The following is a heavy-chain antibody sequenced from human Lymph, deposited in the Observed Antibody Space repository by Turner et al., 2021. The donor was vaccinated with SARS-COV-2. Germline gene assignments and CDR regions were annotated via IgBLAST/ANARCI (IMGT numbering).Heavy chain of an antibody. CDR3: ARDIPTTADYFDY. CDR1: GFRFSTYS. Sequence: EVQLVASGGGLVKPRGSLRICCAASGFRFSTYSMNWVRQAPGKGLEWISSISISSSYIYYADSVKGRFTISRDDAKNSLYLQMNSLRAEDTAVYYCARDIPTTADYFDYWGQGTLVTVSS. J-gene: IGHJ4*02. D-gene: IGHD4-17*01. V-gene: IGHV3-21*01. CDR2: ISISSSYI.